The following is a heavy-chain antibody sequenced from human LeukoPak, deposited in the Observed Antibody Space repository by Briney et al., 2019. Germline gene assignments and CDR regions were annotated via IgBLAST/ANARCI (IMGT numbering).Heavy chain of an antibody. J-gene: IGHJ4*02. CDR2: FDPEDGET. Sequence: RGASVKVSCKVSGYTLTELSMHWVRQAPGKGLEWMGGFDPEDGETIYAQKFQGRVTMTEDTSTDTAYMELSSLRSEDTAVYYCARTVAGMYYFDYWGQGTLVTVSS. V-gene: IGHV1-24*01. CDR3: ARTVAGMYYFDY. D-gene: IGHD6-19*01. CDR1: GYTLTELS.